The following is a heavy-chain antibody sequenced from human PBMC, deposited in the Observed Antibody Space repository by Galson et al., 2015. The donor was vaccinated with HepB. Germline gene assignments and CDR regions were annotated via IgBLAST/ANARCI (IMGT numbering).Heavy chain of an antibody. CDR1: GFTFSSYA. CDR2: ISGSGGST. Sequence: SLRLSCAASGFTFSSYAMSWVRQAPGKGLEWVSAISGSGGSTYYADSVKGRFTISRDNSKNTLYLQMNSLRAEDTAVYYCAKDSQISGRSFDYWGQGTLVTVSS. CDR3: AKDSQISGRSFDY. J-gene: IGHJ4*02. D-gene: IGHD1-26*01. V-gene: IGHV3-23*01.